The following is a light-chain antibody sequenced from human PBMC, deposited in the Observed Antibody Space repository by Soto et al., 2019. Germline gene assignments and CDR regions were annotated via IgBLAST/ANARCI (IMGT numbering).Light chain of an antibody. V-gene: IGKV3-15*01. CDR3: HQYNAWPGT. Sequence: EIVMTQSPATLSVSPGERATLSCRTSQNVNNYLAWYQQKPGQAPRLLIYGASTRATGVPARFSGSGSGSEFTLTISSLQSEDFAVFYCHQYNAWPGTCGQGTKVAIK. J-gene: IGKJ1*01. CDR1: QNVNNY. CDR2: GAS.